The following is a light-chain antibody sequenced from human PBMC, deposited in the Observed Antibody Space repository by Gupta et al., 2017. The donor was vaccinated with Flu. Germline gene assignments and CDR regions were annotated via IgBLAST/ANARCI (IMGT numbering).Light chain of an antibody. J-gene: IGKJ1*01. CDR1: QSVGNK. CDR3: QQYDTWPPWT. Sequence: EIVMTQSPATLSVPPGESASLSCRASQSVGNKLAWYQYKAGQAPRLLIYGASTRATGIPARFSGSGSGTWFTLTISSLQSEDFAIYYCQQYDTWPPWTFGQGTKVEI. V-gene: IGKV3-15*01. CDR2: GAS.